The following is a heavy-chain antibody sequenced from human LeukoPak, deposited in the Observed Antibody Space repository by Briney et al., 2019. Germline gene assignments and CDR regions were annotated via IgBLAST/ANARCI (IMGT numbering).Heavy chain of an antibody. CDR2: IKQDGSEK. V-gene: IGHV3-7*05. Sequence: PGGSLRLSCAASGFTFSSYWMIWVRQAPGKGLEWVGNIKQDGSEKRYADSVRGRFSISRDNAQTSLYLRMNSLRAEDTAVYYCARASDPWLQLTWGQGTLVTVSS. CDR3: ARASDPWLQLT. D-gene: IGHD5-24*01. J-gene: IGHJ5*02. CDR1: GFTFSSYW.